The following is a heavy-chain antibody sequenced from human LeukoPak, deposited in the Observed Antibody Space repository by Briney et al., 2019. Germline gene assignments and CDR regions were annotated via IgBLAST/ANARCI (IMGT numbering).Heavy chain of an antibody. Sequence: PSETLSLTCAVYGGSFSGHSWSWIRQPPGKGLEWIGEVIHGGSTNYNPSLKSRVIISLDTSKNQFSLKLSSVTAADTAVYYCARLRYYYDSSGYSHVLDYWGQGTLVTVSS. CDR2: VIHGGST. V-gene: IGHV4-34*12. D-gene: IGHD3-22*01. J-gene: IGHJ4*02. CDR3: ARLRYYYDSSGYSHVLDY. CDR1: GGSFSGHS.